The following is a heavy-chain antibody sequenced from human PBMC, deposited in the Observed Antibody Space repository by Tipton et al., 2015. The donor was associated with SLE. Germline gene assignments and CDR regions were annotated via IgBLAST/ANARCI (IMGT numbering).Heavy chain of an antibody. CDR2: IYYSGST. CDR3: ARAYDFWSGYSLGY. CDR1: GGSISSYY. V-gene: IGHV4-59*07. Sequence: TLSLTCTVSGGSISSYYWSWIRQPPGKGLEWIGYIYYSGSTNYNPSLKSRVTISVDTSKNQFSLKLSSVTAADTAVYYCARAYDFWSGYSLGYWGQGTRVTVSS. D-gene: IGHD3-3*01. J-gene: IGHJ4*02.